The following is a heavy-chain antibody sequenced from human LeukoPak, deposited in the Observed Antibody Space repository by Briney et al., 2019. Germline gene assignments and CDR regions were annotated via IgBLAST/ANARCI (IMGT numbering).Heavy chain of an antibody. D-gene: IGHD6-6*01. CDR2: IFSVSSK. V-gene: IGHV3-66*02. Sequence: GLDSFSFIFSVSSKYYASSVKGRFTISRENSKNTLYLQMNSLRAEDTAVYYCASEQLVRPYWGQGTLVTVSS. J-gene: IGHJ4*02. CDR3: ASEQLVRPY.